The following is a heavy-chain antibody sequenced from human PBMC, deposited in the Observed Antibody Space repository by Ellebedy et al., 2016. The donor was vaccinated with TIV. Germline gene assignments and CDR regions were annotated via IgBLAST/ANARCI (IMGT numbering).Heavy chain of an antibody. V-gene: IGHV1-18*01. J-gene: IGHJ3*02. CDR1: GYTFTSYG. Sequence: AASVKVSCKASGYTFTSYGISWVRQAPGQGLEWMGWISAYNGNTNYAQKLQGRVTMTTDTSTSTAYMELRSLRSDDTAVYYCARDGYCTNGVCYRDGAFDIWGQGTMVTVSS. CDR3: ARDGYCTNGVCYRDGAFDI. D-gene: IGHD2-8*01. CDR2: ISAYNGNT.